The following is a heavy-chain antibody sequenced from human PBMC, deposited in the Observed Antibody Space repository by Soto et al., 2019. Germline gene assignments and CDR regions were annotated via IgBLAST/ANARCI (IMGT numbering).Heavy chain of an antibody. J-gene: IGHJ5*02. CDR1: GFTFSDYY. V-gene: IGHV3-11*01. CDR2: ISSSGSTI. CDR3: ARDPRKYYYDSSGYLNWFDP. D-gene: IGHD3-22*01. Sequence: PGGSLRLSCAASGFTFSDYYMSWIRQAPGKGLEWVSYISSSGSTIYYADSVKGRFTISRDNAKNSLYLQMNSLRAEDTAVYYCARDPRKYYYDSSGYLNWFDPWGQGTLVTVSS.